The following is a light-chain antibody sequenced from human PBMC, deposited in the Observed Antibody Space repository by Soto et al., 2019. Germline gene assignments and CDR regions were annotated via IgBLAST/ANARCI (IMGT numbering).Light chain of an antibody. CDR1: QSVSTW. CDR2: DVS. V-gene: IGKV1-5*01. Sequence: DIQMTQSPSTLSASVGERVTITCRASQSVSTWLAWYQQKPGKAPKLLIYDVSSLESGVPSRFSGSGSGTEFILNISSLQPDDFATYYCQQLNSYPFTFGGGTKVDIK. CDR3: QQLNSYPFT. J-gene: IGKJ4*01.